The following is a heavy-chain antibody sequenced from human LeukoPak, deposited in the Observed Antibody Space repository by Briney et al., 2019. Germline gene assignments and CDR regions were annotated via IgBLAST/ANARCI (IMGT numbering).Heavy chain of an antibody. J-gene: IGHJ5*02. CDR1: GGSFSGYY. Sequence: SETLSLTCAVYGGSFSGYYWSWIRRPPGKGLEWIGEINHSGSTNYNPSLKSRVTISVGTSKNQFSLKLSSVTAADTAVYYCARGIKRITMVRGRRWFDPWGQGTLVTVSS. V-gene: IGHV4-34*01. CDR2: INHSGST. D-gene: IGHD3-10*01. CDR3: ARGIKRITMVRGRRWFDP.